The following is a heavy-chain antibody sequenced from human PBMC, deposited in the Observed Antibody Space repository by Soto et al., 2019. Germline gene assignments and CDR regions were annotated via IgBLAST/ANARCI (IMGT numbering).Heavy chain of an antibody. Sequence: GGSLRLSCAASGFTFSTYAMHWVRQAPGKGLEWVTVISYDGNNKYYADSVEGRFTISRDNSKNTLYLQMNSLRTEDTGVYYCARSQQTTVTSPHVDPWGQGTLVTVSS. CDR3: ARSQQTTVTSPHVDP. CDR1: GFTFSTYA. CDR2: ISYDGNNK. V-gene: IGHV3-30-3*01. D-gene: IGHD4-17*01. J-gene: IGHJ5*02.